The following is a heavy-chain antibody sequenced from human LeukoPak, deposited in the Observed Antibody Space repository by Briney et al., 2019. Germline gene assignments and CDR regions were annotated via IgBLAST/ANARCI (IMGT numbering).Heavy chain of an antibody. D-gene: IGHD6-13*01. CDR3: AIPGSWSSHWFDP. CDR2: INTNTGNP. Sequence: ASVTVSCKASVYTFTSYAMNWVRQAPGQGLEWMGWINTNTGNPTYAQGFTGRFVFSLDTSVSKAYLQISSLKAEDTAGYFCAIPGSWSSHWFDPWGQGTLVTVSP. V-gene: IGHV7-4-1*02. J-gene: IGHJ5*02. CDR1: VYTFTSYA.